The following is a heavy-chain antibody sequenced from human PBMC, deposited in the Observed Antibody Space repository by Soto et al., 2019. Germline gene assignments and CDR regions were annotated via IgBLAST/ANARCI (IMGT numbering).Heavy chain of an antibody. Sequence: QVQLQESGPGLVKPSDTLSLTCTVSGGSISSYYWSWIRQPPGKGLEWIGYIYYSGSTNYNPSLKSRVTISVDTSKNQFSLKLSSVTAADTAVYYCARVSAGYWYFDLWGRGTLVTVSS. J-gene: IGHJ2*01. V-gene: IGHV4-59*07. CDR2: IYYSGST. CDR3: ARVSAGYWYFDL. D-gene: IGHD6-19*01. CDR1: GGSISSYY.